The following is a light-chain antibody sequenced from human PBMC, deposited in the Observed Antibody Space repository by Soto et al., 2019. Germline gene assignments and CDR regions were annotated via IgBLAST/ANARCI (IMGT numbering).Light chain of an antibody. CDR3: QQHGQWPIT. J-gene: IGKJ5*01. CDR2: GAS. Sequence: EMAMTQSPATLSVSPGERATLSCRASQSVNSNLAWYQQKPGQAPRLLIYGASTRATGIPARFSGSGSGTEFTLTISSLQSEDFATYYCQQHGQWPITFGQGTRLEIK. CDR1: QSVNSN. V-gene: IGKV3-15*01.